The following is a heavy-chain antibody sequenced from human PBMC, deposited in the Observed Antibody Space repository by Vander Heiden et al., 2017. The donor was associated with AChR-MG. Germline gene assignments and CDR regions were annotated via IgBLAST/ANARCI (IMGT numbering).Heavy chain of an antibody. D-gene: IGHD3-9*01. CDR1: GGSFSGYY. J-gene: IGHJ5*02. CDR3: ARGEICDSWTGYTWFDP. CDR2: INHSGST. V-gene: IGHV4-34*01. Sequence: VQLQQWGAGLLKPSETLSLTCAVYGGSFSGYYWSWIRQHPGKGLEWIGEINHSGSTNYNPSLKRRVTISVDTSKNHFSLKLSSVTAADTAVYYCARGEICDSWTGYTWFDPWGQGTLVTVSS.